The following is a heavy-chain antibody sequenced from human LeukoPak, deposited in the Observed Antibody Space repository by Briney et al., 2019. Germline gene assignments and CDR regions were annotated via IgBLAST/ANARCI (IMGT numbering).Heavy chain of an antibody. Sequence: GGSLRLSCAASGFTFSPYDMHWVRQAPGKGLEWVAFMRHDGTNNYYADSVKGRFTISRDNSKNTLYLQMNSLRVEDTAIYYCAKAFIWSGPPEHDAFDTWGQGTMVTVSS. V-gene: IGHV3-30*02. CDR2: MRHDGTNN. CDR3: AKAFIWSGPPEHDAFDT. J-gene: IGHJ3*02. CDR1: GFTFSPYD. D-gene: IGHD3-3*01.